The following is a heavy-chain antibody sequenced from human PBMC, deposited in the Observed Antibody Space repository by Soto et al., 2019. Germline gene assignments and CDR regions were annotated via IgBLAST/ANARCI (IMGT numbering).Heavy chain of an antibody. Sequence: SETLSLTCTVSGGSISSSGYYWGWIRQPPGKGLEWIGSIYYSGSTYYNPSLKSRVTISVDTSKNQFSLKLSSVTAADTAVYYCARHSYCRGGSCGTGGWFDPWGQGTLVTVSS. V-gene: IGHV4-39*01. D-gene: IGHD2-15*01. CDR3: ARHSYCRGGSCGTGGWFDP. J-gene: IGHJ5*02. CDR1: GGSISSSGYY. CDR2: IYYSGST.